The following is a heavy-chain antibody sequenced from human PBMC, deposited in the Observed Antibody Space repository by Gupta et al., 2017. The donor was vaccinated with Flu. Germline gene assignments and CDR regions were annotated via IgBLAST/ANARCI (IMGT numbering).Heavy chain of an antibody. CDR2: INPNSGGT. CDR1: GYTFPGYY. V-gene: IGHV1-2*02. CDR3: ARVITIFGVVTPYYYYGMDV. D-gene: IGHD3-3*01. Sequence: QVQLVQSGAEVKKLGASVKVSCKASGYTFPGYYMHWLRQAPGQGLEWMGWINPNSGGTNDAQKFQGRVTMTRDTSISTAYMELSRLRSDDTAVYYCARVITIFGVVTPYYYYGMDVWGQGTTVTGSS. J-gene: IGHJ6*02.